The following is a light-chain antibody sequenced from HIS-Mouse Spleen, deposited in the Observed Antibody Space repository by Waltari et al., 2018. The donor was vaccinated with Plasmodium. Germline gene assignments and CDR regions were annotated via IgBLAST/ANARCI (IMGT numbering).Light chain of an antibody. CDR3: QSADSSGTYQV. J-gene: IGLJ2*01. Sequence: SYELTQPPSVSVSPGQTARITCSGDALPKQYAYWYQQKPGRAPVLVIYKDSERPSGIPVRFSGSSSGTTVTLTISGVQAEDEADYYCQSADSSGTYQVFGGGTKLTVL. V-gene: IGLV3-25*03. CDR2: KDS. CDR1: ALPKQY.